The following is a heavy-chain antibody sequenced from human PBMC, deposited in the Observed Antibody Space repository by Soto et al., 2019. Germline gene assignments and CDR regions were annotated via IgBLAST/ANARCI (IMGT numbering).Heavy chain of an antibody. CDR3: ARAFNPFELGYYYYYGMDV. V-gene: IGHV3-30-3*01. D-gene: IGHD1-7*01. CDR1: GFTFSSYA. J-gene: IGHJ6*02. Sequence: QVQLVESGGGVVQPGRSLRLSCAASGFTFSSYAMHWVRQAPGKGLEWVAVISYDGSNKYYADSEKGRFTISSDNTKNTLYQQMNSLRAEDTAVYYCARAFNPFELGYYYYYGMDVWGQGTTVTVSS. CDR2: ISYDGSNK.